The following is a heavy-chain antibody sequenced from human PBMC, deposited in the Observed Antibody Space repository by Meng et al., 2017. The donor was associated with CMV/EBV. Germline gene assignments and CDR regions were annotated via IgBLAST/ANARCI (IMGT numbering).Heavy chain of an antibody. D-gene: IGHD2-2*01. Sequence: ETLSLTCAASGFTFSSYSMNWVRQAPGKGLEWVSSISSSSYIYYADSVKGRFTISRDNAKNSLYLQMNSLRAEDTAVYYCARELVVVVPAATPYYYYGMDVRGQGTTVTVSS. V-gene: IGHV3-21*01. J-gene: IGHJ6*02. CDR1: GFTFSSYS. CDR2: ISSSSYI. CDR3: ARELVVVVPAATPYYYYGMDV.